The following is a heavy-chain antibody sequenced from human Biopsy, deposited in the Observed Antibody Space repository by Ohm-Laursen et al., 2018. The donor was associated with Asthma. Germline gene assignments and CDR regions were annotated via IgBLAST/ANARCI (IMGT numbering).Heavy chain of an antibody. CDR2: ISYDGSTK. CDR3: ARGDSSNWSHYYFDY. D-gene: IGHD3-22*01. CDR1: GFSFSEFV. J-gene: IGHJ4*02. Sequence: SLRLSCAASGFSFSEFVMHWVRQAPGKGLEWVAVISYDGSTKYYADSVKGRFTISRDNSKNTLSLQMNSLRAEDTAVYYCARGDSSNWSHYYFDYWGQGTLVTVSS. V-gene: IGHV3-30*03.